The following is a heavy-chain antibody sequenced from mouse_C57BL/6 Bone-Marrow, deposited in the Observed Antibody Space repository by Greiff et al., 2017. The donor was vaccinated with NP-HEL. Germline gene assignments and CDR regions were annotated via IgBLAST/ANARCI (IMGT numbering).Heavy chain of an antibody. J-gene: IGHJ4*01. Sequence: EVHLVESGGGLVKPGGSLKLSCAASGFTFSSYAMSWVRQTPEKRLEWVATISDGGSYTYYPDNVKGRFTISRDNAKNNLYLQMSHLKSEDTAMYYCARGDYDEYYYAMDYWGQGTSVTVSS. CDR2: ISDGGSYT. CDR3: ARGDYDEYYYAMDY. CDR1: GFTFSSYA. D-gene: IGHD2-4*01. V-gene: IGHV5-4*01.